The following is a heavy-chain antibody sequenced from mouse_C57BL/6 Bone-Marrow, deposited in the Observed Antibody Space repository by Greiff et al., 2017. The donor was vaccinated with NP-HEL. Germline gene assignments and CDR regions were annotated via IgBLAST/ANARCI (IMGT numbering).Heavy chain of an antibody. Sequence: QVQLKQSGAELVRPGASVKLSCKASGYTFTDYYINWVKQRPGQGLEWIARIYPGSGNTYYNEKFKGKATLTAEKSSSTAYMQLSSLTSEDSAVYFCARDGYPWYFDVWGTGTTVTVSS. V-gene: IGHV1-76*01. CDR1: GYTFTDYY. J-gene: IGHJ1*03. CDR2: IYPGSGNT. D-gene: IGHD2-3*01. CDR3: ARDGYPWYFDV.